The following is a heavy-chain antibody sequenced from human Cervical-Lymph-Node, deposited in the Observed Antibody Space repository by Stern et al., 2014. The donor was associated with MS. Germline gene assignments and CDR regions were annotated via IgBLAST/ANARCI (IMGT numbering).Heavy chain of an antibody. CDR2: IMSMFGTT. Sequence: VQLVQSGAEVKKPGSSMKVSCKASGGSFSSLDISWVRQAPGQRLEWLGGIMSMFGTTNYAQKVQGRVTIVADESTNTVNMQLSSLRSEDTAVYYCVRDQGGIAASWGQGTLVTVSS. CDR1: GGSFSSLD. CDR3: VRDQGGIAAS. D-gene: IGHD6-13*01. J-gene: IGHJ4*02. V-gene: IGHV1-69*01.